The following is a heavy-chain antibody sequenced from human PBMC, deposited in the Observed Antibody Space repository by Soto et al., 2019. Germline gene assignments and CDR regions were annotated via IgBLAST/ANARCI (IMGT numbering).Heavy chain of an antibody. J-gene: IGHJ5*02. D-gene: IGHD3-16*02. V-gene: IGHV4-34*01. CDR2: INHSGST. Sequence: PSETLALTCAVYGGSFSDYYWNWIRQPPGKGLEWIGEINHSGSTNYNPSLKSRVTISLDTSKNQFSLKLSSVTAADTAVYYCARGGMITFGGVIAYXWFDPWGQGTLVT. CDR3: ARGGMITFGGVIAYXWFDP. CDR1: GGSFSDYY.